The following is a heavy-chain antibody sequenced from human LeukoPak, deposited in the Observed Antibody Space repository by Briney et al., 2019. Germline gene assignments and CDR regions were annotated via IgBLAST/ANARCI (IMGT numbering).Heavy chain of an antibody. J-gene: IGHJ2*01. V-gene: IGHV1-2*02. CDR1: GGTFSSYA. Sequence: ASVKVSCKASGGTFSSYAISWVRQAPGQGLEWMGWINPNSGDTHYPQTFQARVTMTRDTSISTAYMELSRLRSDDTAMYYCATRYGSGSPISYLDLWGRGTLVTVSS. CDR3: ATRYGSGSPISYLDL. CDR2: INPNSGDT. D-gene: IGHD3-10*01.